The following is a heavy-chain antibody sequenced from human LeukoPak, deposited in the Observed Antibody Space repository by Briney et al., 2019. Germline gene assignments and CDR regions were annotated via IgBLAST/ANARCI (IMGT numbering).Heavy chain of an antibody. J-gene: IGHJ4*02. CDR1: GYTFTSYG. Sequence: ASVNDSCKASGYTFTSYGISWVRQAPGQGLEWMGWISAYYGNTNYAQKLQGRVTMTTDTSTSTAYMELRSLRSDDTAVYYCARCYAPYYYHSSGYYSVWGQGTPVPVSS. V-gene: IGHV1-18*01. CDR2: ISAYYGNT. CDR3: ARCYAPYYYHSSGYYSV. D-gene: IGHD3-22*01.